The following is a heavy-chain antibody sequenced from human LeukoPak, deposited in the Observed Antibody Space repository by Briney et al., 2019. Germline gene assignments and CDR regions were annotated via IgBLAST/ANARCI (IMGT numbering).Heavy chain of an antibody. CDR1: GYTFTGYY. D-gene: IGHD1-26*01. Sequence: ASVKVSCKASGYTFTGYYMHWVRQAPGQGLEWMGWINPNSGSTNYAQKFQGRVTMTRDTSISTAYMELSRLRSDDTAVYYCARTAESGSYFDYWGQGTLVTVSS. V-gene: IGHV1-2*02. CDR3: ARTAESGSYFDY. CDR2: INPNSGST. J-gene: IGHJ4*02.